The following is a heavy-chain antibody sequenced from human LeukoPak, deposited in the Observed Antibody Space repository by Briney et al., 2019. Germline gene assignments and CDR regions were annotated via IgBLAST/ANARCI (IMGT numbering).Heavy chain of an antibody. D-gene: IGHD3-10*01. Sequence: SETLSLTCTVSGGSISSSSYYWGWIRQPPGTGLEWVGSIYYSGSTYYNPSLKSRVTISVDTSKNQFSLKLSSVTAADTAVYYCAYGSRTYYYMDVWGKGTTVTISS. J-gene: IGHJ6*03. V-gene: IGHV4-39*01. CDR3: AYGSRTYYYMDV. CDR2: IYYSGST. CDR1: GGSISSSSYY.